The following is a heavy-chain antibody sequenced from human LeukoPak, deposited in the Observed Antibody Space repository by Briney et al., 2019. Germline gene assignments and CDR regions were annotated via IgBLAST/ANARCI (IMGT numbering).Heavy chain of an antibody. D-gene: IGHD3-10*01. V-gene: IGHV1-69*05. CDR2: IIPIFGTA. CDR3: ARGGLTMGAWGYYGMDV. J-gene: IGHJ6*02. Sequence: GSSVKVSCKASGGTFSSYAISWVRQAPGQGLEWMGGIIPIFGTANYAQKFQGRVTITTDESTSTAYMELSSLRSEDTAVYYCARGGLTMGAWGYYGMDVWGQGTTVTVSS. CDR1: GGTFSSYA.